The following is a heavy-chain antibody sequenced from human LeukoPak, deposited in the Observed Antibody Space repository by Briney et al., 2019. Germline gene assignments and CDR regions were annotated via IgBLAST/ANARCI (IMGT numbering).Heavy chain of an antibody. V-gene: IGHV3-11*01. J-gene: IGHJ5*02. CDR1: GFTFSDYY. CDR3: AKGTIAARPEWFDP. D-gene: IGHD6-6*01. Sequence: GGSLRLSCAASGFTFSDYYMSWIRQAPGKGLEWVSYISSSGSTIYYADSVKGRFTISRDNAKNSLYLQMNSLRAEDTAVYYCAKGTIAARPEWFDPWGQGTLVTVSS. CDR2: ISSSGSTI.